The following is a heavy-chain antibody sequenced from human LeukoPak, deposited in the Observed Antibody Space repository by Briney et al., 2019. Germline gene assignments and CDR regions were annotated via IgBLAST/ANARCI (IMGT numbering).Heavy chain of an antibody. CDR2: ISAYNGNT. D-gene: IGHD1-26*01. CDR3: AKVDESYFPRPHYFDS. Sequence: ASVKVSCKASGYTFTSYDINWVRQATGQGLEWMGWISAYNGNTNYVQKFQGRVTMTTDTSTSTAYMELRSLRSDDTAVYYCAKVDESYFPRPHYFDSWGQGTLVTVSS. J-gene: IGHJ4*02. CDR1: GYTFTSYD. V-gene: IGHV1-18*01.